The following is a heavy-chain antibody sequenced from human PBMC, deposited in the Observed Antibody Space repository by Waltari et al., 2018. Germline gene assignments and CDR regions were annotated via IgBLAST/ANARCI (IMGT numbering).Heavy chain of an antibody. CDR3: ARDSPDKHWKFFGNDH. V-gene: IGHV3-7*01. CDR2: MKKDGSER. CDR1: GFTLRNYW. Sequence: EVQLVESGGGLAHPVGSLTLSCVGSGFTLRNYWMTWVRQAPGKGLEWVATMKKDGSERYYVDSVRGRFIISKDDAKNSLSLEMNILAVEDTAIYYCARDSPDKHWKFFGNDHWGQGTLVNVSP. J-gene: IGHJ4*02. D-gene: IGHD1-1*01.